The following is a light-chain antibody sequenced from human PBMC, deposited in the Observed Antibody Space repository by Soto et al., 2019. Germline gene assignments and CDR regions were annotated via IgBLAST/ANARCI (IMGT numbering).Light chain of an antibody. CDR3: QQYDASHIT. CDR2: ATS. J-gene: IGKJ5*01. V-gene: IGKV3-20*01. Sequence: EIVLTQSPGTLSSSPGERATLSCRASQSVSSSYLAWYHQKPGQAPRLLIYATSSRATGIPDRFSGSGSGTDFTLTISRLEPEDFAVYYCQQYDASHITFGQGTRLEIK. CDR1: QSVSSSY.